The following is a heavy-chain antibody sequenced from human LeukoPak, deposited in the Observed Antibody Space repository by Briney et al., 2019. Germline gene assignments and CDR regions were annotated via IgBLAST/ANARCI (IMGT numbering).Heavy chain of an antibody. Sequence: SETLSLTCSVSGGSLNTGGNYWSWIRQPAGKGLEWIGRIYTSGSTNYNPSLKSRVTMSVDTSKNQFSLKLSSVTAADTAVYYCARVNGDYAGSHYYGMDVWGQGTTVTVSS. V-gene: IGHV4-61*02. J-gene: IGHJ6*02. CDR1: GGSLNTGGNY. CDR3: ARVNGDYAGSHYYGMDV. D-gene: IGHD4-17*01. CDR2: IYTSGST.